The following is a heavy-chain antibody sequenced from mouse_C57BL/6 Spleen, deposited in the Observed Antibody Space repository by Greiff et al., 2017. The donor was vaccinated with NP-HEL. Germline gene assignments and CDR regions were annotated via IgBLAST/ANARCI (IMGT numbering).Heavy chain of an antibody. CDR3: ARKKTWYFDV. CDR1: GFNFSDYG. Sequence: EVMLVESGGGLVKPGGSLKLSCAASGFNFSDYGMHWVRPAPEKGLEWVAYISSGSSTFYYADTVKGRFTISRDNAKNTLFLQMTSLRSEDTAMYYCARKKTWYFDVWGTGTTVTVSS. CDR2: ISSGSSTF. J-gene: IGHJ1*03. V-gene: IGHV5-17*01.